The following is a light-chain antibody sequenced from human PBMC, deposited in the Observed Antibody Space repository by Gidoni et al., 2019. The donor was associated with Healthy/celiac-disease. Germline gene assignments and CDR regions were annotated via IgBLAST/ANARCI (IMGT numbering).Light chain of an antibody. J-gene: IGKJ2*02. CDR1: QSVSSN. V-gene: IGKV3-15*01. Sequence: EIVLTQSPATLAVSPGESATLPGRASQSVSSNLAWYQQKPGQAPRLLIYGESTRATGIPARFSGSGSGTEFTLTISSLQSEDFAVYYCQQYNNWPRGTFGQXTKLEIK. CDR2: GES. CDR3: QQYNNWPRGT.